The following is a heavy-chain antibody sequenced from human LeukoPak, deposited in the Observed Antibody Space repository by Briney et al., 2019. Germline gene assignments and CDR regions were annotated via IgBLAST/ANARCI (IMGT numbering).Heavy chain of an antibody. CDR1: GGSFSGYY. Sequence: SETLSLTCAVYGGSFSGYYWSWIRQPPGKGLQWIGYIYYSGSTNYNPSLESRVAMSVDTSKNQFSLRLSSVTAANTAIYYCARRYSSSWYVGFFDPWGQGTLVTVSS. CDR2: IYYSGST. D-gene: IGHD6-13*01. V-gene: IGHV4-59*08. CDR3: ARRYSSSWYVGFFDP. J-gene: IGHJ5*02.